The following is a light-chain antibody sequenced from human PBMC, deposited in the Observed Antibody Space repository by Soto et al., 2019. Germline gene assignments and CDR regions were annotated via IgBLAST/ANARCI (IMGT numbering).Light chain of an antibody. J-gene: IGLJ2*01. Sequence: QSALTQPASVSGSPGQSITISCTGTSSDVGGYNYVSWYQQHPGKAPKLMIYEVSNRPSGVSNRFSGSKSGNTASLTISGLQAEDEAADYCSSYTSSSTLEVFGGGTKLTVL. V-gene: IGLV2-14*01. CDR2: EVS. CDR3: SSYTSSSTLEV. CDR1: SSDVGGYNY.